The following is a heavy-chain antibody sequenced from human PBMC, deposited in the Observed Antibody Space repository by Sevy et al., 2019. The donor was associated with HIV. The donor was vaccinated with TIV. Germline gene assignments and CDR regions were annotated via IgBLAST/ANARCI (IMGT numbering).Heavy chain of an antibody. CDR2: IYSGEYT. V-gene: IGHV3-53*01. D-gene: IGHD1-26*01. CDR3: ATTSTPLYYYALDV. J-gene: IGHJ6*02. CDR1: DFTVSSKY. Sequence: GGSLRLSCAASDFTVSSKYRSWVRQAPGKGLEWVSVIYSGEYTYYADSVKGRFTISRDISKNTLNLEMNNLRAEDTAIYYCATTSTPLYYYALDVWGQGTTVTVSS.